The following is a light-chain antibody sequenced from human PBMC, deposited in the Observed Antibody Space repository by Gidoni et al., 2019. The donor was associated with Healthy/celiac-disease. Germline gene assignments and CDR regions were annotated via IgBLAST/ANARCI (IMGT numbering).Light chain of an antibody. CDR3: QQYYSTPFT. CDR1: QSVLYSSNNKNY. CDR2: WAS. Sequence: CKSSQSVLYSSNNKNYLAWYQQKPGQPPKLLIYWASTRESGVPDRFSGSGSGTDFTLTISSLQAEDVAVYYCQQYYSTPFTFGQGTRLEIK. V-gene: IGKV4-1*01. J-gene: IGKJ5*01.